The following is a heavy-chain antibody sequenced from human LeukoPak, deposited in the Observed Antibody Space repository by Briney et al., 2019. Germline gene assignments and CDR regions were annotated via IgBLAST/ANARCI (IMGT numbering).Heavy chain of an antibody. Sequence: SETLSLTCAVYGGSFSGYYWSWIRQPPGKGLEWIGEINHSGSTNYNPSLKSRVTISVDTSKNQFSLKLSSVTAADTAVHYCARDGIAAAGPYYFDYWGQGTLVTVSS. V-gene: IGHV4-34*01. CDR3: ARDGIAAAGPYYFDY. J-gene: IGHJ4*02. CDR2: INHSGST. CDR1: GGSFSGYY. D-gene: IGHD6-13*01.